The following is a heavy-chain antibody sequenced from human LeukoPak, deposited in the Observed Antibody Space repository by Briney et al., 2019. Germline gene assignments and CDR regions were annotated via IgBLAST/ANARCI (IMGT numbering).Heavy chain of an antibody. CDR3: SRDRLGGLDL. J-gene: IGHJ5*02. D-gene: IGHD5-12*01. Sequence: GGSLRLSCAASGFDFSTYAINWVRQAPGKGLEWVSSISTMSNYIFYGDSVKGRFTISRDNAKNSVYLQMSSLRPEDTAVYYCSRDRLGGLDLWGQGTLVTVSS. CDR1: GFDFSTYA. CDR2: ISTMSNYI. V-gene: IGHV3-21*01.